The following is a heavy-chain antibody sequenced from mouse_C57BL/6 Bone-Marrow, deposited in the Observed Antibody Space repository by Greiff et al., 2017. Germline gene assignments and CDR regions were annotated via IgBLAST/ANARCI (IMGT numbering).Heavy chain of an antibody. Sequence: QVHVKQSGTELVKPGASVKLSCKASGYTFTSYWMHWVKQRPGQGLEWIGNINPSNGGTNYNEKFKSKATLTVDKSSSTAYMQLSSLTSEDSAVYYCAKRRGHWGWFAYWGQGTLVTVSA. V-gene: IGHV1-53*01. CDR1: GYTFTSYW. J-gene: IGHJ3*01. CDR3: AKRRGHWGWFAY. CDR2: INPSNGGT. D-gene: IGHD4-1*01.